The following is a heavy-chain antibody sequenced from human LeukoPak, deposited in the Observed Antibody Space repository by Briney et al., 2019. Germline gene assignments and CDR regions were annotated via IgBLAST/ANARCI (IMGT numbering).Heavy chain of an antibody. CDR2: ICSGGST. CDR3: ARDRGIYCSSTSCPYYYYYYMDV. D-gene: IGHD2-2*01. J-gene: IGHJ6*03. Sequence: GGSLRLSCAASGFTVSSNYMSWVRQAPGKGLEWVSVICSGGSTYYADSVKGRFTISRDNSKNTLYLQMNSLRAEDTAVYYCARDRGIYCSSTSCPYYYYYYMDVWGKGTTVTVSS. CDR1: GFTVSSNY. V-gene: IGHV3-53*01.